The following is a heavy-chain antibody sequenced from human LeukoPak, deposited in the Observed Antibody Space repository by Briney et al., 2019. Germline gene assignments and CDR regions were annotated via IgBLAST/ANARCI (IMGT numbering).Heavy chain of an antibody. Sequence: ASVKVSCKASGYTFTSYYMHWVRQAPGQGLEWMGIINPSGGSTSYAQKFQGRVTMTRDTSTSTVYMELSSLRSEDTAVYYCARDPIRGARLSIPRGYNWFDPWGQGTLVTVSS. CDR1: GYTFTSYY. V-gene: IGHV1-46*01. J-gene: IGHJ5*02. CDR2: INPSGGST. CDR3: ARDPIRGARLSIPRGYNWFDP. D-gene: IGHD2-21*01.